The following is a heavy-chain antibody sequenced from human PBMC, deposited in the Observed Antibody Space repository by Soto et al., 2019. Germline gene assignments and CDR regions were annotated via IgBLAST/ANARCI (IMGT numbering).Heavy chain of an antibody. CDR1: GGSISGYY. Sequence: SETLSLTCAVSGGSISGYYWSWIRQPPGKGLHWIGYVYYSGNTNYNPSLKSRVTISVDTSKNQFSLKLSSVTAADTAVYYCARHPSCDVLTGYSGVYYFDYWGQGNLVTVSS. CDR2: VYYSGNT. V-gene: IGHV4-59*08. D-gene: IGHD3-9*01. J-gene: IGHJ4*02. CDR3: ARHPSCDVLTGYSGVYYFDY.